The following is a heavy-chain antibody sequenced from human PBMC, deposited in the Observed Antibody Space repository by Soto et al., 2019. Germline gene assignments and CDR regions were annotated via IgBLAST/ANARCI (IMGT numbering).Heavy chain of an antibody. V-gene: IGHV4-59*01. CDR3: ARDAYYYDSSVKYYGMDV. D-gene: IGHD3-22*01. Sequence: SETLSLTCTVSGGSISSYYWSWIRQPPGKGLEWIGYIYYSGSTNYNPSLKSRVTISVDTSKNQFSLKLSSVTAADTAVYYCARDAYYYDSSVKYYGMDVWGQGTTVTVSS. J-gene: IGHJ6*02. CDR1: GGSISSYY. CDR2: IYYSGST.